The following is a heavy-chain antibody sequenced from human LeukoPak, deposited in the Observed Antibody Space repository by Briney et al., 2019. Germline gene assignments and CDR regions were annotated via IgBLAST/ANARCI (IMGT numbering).Heavy chain of an antibody. CDR1: GGSISNYY. V-gene: IGHV4-4*07. J-gene: IGHJ4*02. CDR3: ARSSYGSGTYYMDY. CDR2: FYARGNT. D-gene: IGHD3-10*01. Sequence: SETLSLTCNVSGGSISNYYWSWIRQPAGKGLEWIGRFYARGNTNYNPSLKSRVTMSVDTSKNQLSLKLTSVTAADTAVYYCARSSYGSGTYYMDYWGQGALVTVSS.